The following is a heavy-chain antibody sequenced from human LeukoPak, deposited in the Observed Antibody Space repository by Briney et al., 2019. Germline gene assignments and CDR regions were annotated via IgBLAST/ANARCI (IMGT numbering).Heavy chain of an antibody. Sequence: GGSLRLSCAASGFTFSSYSMNWVRQAPGKGLEWVSSISSSSSYIYYADSVKGRFTISRDNAKNSLYLQMNSLSAEDTALYYCAREITIFGVAPGGRFDYWGQGTLVTVSS. D-gene: IGHD3-3*01. J-gene: IGHJ4*02. CDR1: GFTFSSYS. CDR2: ISSSSSYI. V-gene: IGHV3-21*01. CDR3: AREITIFGVAPGGRFDY.